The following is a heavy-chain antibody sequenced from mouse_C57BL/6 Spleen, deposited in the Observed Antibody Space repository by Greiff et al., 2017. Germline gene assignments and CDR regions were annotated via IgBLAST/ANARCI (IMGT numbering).Heavy chain of an antibody. V-gene: IGHV3-6*01. CDR2: ISYDGSN. Sequence: EVQLQESGPGLVKPSQSLSLTCSVTGYSITSGYYWNWIRQFPGNKLEWMGYISYDGSNNYNPSLKNRISITRDTSKNQFFLKLNSVTTEDTATYYCARDSDYAMDDWGQGTSVTVSS. CDR3: ARDSDYAMDD. CDR1: GYSITSGYY. J-gene: IGHJ4*01.